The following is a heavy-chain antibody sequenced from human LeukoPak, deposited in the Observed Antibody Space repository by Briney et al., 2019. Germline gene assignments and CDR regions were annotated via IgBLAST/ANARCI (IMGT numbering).Heavy chain of an antibody. J-gene: IGHJ3*02. Sequence: GGSLRLSCAASGFTFSNAWMSWVRQAPGKGLEWVGRIKSKTDGGTTDYAAPVKGRFTISRDDSKNTLYLQMNSLKTEDTAVYYCTTKYYYDSSGTTIWGQGTMVTVSS. CDR3: TTKYYYDSSGTTI. CDR2: IKSKTDGGTT. D-gene: IGHD3-22*01. V-gene: IGHV3-15*01. CDR1: GFTFSNAW.